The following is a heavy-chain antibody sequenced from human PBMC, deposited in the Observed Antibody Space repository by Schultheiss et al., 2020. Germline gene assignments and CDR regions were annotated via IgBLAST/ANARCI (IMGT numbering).Heavy chain of an antibody. CDR2: IGGSGGST. CDR3: AKDSRSRAWDTPMDP. D-gene: IGHD5-18*01. V-gene: IGHV3-23*01. Sequence: GGSLRLSCAASGFTFSTYAMSWVRQGPGKGLEWVSAIGGSGGSTYYADSVKGRFTISRDNSKSTLFLQMNSLRAEDTAVYYCAKDSRSRAWDTPMDPWGQGALVTVSS. J-gene: IGHJ5*02. CDR1: GFTFSTYA.